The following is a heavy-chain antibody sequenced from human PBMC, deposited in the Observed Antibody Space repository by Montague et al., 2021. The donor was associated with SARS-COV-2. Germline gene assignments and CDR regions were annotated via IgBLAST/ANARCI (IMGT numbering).Heavy chain of an antibody. V-gene: IGHV4-4*08. CDR1: GGSISNYF. CDR3: ARDYYDSTGLNWFDP. D-gene: IGHD3-22*01. Sequence: SETLSLTCSVSGGSISNYFWSWIRQTPGKGLEWIGYIYNGGSIDYNPSLKSRVTISVDTSKNQFSVKLSSVTAADTAVYYCARDYYDSTGLNWFDPWGQGLLVTVSS. CDR2: IYNGGSI. J-gene: IGHJ5*02.